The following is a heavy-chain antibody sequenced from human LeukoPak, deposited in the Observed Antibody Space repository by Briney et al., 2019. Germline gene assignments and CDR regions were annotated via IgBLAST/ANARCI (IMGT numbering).Heavy chain of an antibody. CDR3: ARAYGETGYYSY. CDR1: GFTFSSYA. J-gene: IGHJ4*02. CDR2: ISYDGSNK. V-gene: IGHV3-30*04. Sequence: PGGSLRLSCAASGFTFSSYAMHWVRQAPGKGLEWVAVISYDGSNKYYADSVKGRFTISRDNSKNTLNLQINSLGPEETAVYYCARAYGETGYYSYWGQGTLVTVSS. D-gene: IGHD3-9*01.